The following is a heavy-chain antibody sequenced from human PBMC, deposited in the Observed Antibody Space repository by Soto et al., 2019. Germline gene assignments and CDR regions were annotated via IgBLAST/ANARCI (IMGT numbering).Heavy chain of an antibody. J-gene: IGHJ4*02. Sequence: QVQRVQSGAEVKKPGASVKVSCKASGYTFTAYYMYWVRQAPGQGLEWMGWINPNTGDTNYAQKFQGRVTVTRDTSISTAYMELSRLRSDDTAVYYCARDRPFDYWGQGTLVTVSS. CDR2: INPNTGDT. CDR3: ARDRPFDY. CDR1: GYTFTAYY. V-gene: IGHV1-2*02.